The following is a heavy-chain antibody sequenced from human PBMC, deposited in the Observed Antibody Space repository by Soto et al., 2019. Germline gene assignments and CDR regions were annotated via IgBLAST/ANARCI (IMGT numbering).Heavy chain of an antibody. D-gene: IGHD6-6*01. J-gene: IGHJ6*02. CDR3: ARDAPDDSSSTAYYYYGMGV. CDR1: GFTFSDYY. Sequence: XGSLRLSCAASGFTFSDYYMSWIRQAPGKGLEWVSYISSSSVYTNYADSVRGRFTISRDNAKNSLYLQMNSLRAEDTGVYYCARDAPDDSSSTAYYYYGMGVWGRGTTVTVSS. CDR2: ISSSSVYT. V-gene: IGHV3-11*06.